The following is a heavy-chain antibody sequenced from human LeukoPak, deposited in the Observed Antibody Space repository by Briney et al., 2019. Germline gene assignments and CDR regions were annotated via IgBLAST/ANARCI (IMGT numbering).Heavy chain of an antibody. CDR1: GFTFSSYG. J-gene: IGHJ4*02. CDR3: AKDPYSSPYYGPGY. D-gene: IGHD6-19*01. V-gene: IGHV3-30*02. Sequence: GGSLRLSCAASGFTFSSYGMYWVRQAPGKGLEWVAFIRYDGSNKYYADSVKGRFTISRVSSENTLYLQMNSLRADDTAVYYCAKDPYSSPYYGPGYLGQGTLVTVSS. CDR2: IRYDGSNK.